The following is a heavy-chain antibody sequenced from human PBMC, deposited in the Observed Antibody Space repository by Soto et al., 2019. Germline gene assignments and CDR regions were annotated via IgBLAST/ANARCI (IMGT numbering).Heavy chain of an antibody. V-gene: IGHV3-11*01. CDR2: ISSSGSTI. Sequence: GGSLRLSCAASGFTFSDYYMSWIRQAPGKGLEWVSYISSSGSTIYYADSVKGRFTIYRDNAKNSLYLQMNSLRAEDTAVYYCAREGVYYDSSGYYRSGAFDIWGQGTMVPVSS. D-gene: IGHD3-22*01. CDR3: AREGVYYDSSGYYRSGAFDI. J-gene: IGHJ3*02. CDR1: GFTFSDYY.